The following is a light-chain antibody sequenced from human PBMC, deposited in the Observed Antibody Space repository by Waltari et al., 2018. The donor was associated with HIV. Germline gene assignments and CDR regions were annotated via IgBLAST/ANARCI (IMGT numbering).Light chain of an antibody. CDR3: LQSTIFPYT. CDR2: FAS. J-gene: IGKJ2*01. Sequence: EIVLTQSPDFQSVTPGEKVTITCRASQSIGTSLHWYQQKPDQSPNLLIKFASQSFSGVPSRFIGSGSGTDFTLTINSLEAEDAATYYCLQSTIFPYTFGQGTKLEIK. V-gene: IGKV6-21*01. CDR1: QSIGTS.